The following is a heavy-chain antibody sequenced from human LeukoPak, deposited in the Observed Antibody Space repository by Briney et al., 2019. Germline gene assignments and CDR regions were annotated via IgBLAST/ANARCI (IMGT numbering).Heavy chain of an antibody. CDR2: IYYSGST. D-gene: IGHD1-26*01. CDR1: GGSLRSGDYY. Sequence: SETLSLTCTVSGGSLRSGDYYWSWIRQPPGKGLEWIGYIYYSGSTNYNPSLKSRVTISIDTSKNQFSLKLSSVTAADTAVYSCARETYSGSQRGFAYWGQGTLVTVSS. V-gene: IGHV4-30-4*01. CDR3: ARETYSGSQRGFAY. J-gene: IGHJ4*02.